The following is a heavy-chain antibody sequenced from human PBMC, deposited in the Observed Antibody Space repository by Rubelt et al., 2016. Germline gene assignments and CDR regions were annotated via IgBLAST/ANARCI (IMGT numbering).Heavy chain of an antibody. J-gene: IGHJ5*02. CDR1: GGSISSSSYY. D-gene: IGHD3-10*01. V-gene: IGHV4-39*01. CDR2: IYYSGST. CDR3: ARCPDYYGSGRPKWCDH. Sequence: QLQLQESGPGLVKPSETLSLTCTVSGGSISSSSYYWRWIRQPPGRGLEWIGRIYYSGSTLYNPSLKSRVTISVETSKNQCALNVSSVNAAEMCGYYCARCPDYYGSGRPKWCDHWGQGTRVTVSS.